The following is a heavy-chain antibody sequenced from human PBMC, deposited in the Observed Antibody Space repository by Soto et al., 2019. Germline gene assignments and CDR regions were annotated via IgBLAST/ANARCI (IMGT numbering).Heavy chain of an antibody. CDR2: INAGNGNT. J-gene: IGHJ6*02. D-gene: IGHD6-19*01. V-gene: IGHV1-3*01. CDR1: GVGNASRS. Sequence: GTSVKPCCKEPGVGNASRSRRSVRQAPRQRLEWMGWINAGNGNTQYSQKFQGRVTITRDTSASTAYMELSSLRSEDTAVYYCARASSRGWYRALYYYYGMDVWGQGTTVTVSS. CDR3: ARASSRGWYRALYYYYGMDV.